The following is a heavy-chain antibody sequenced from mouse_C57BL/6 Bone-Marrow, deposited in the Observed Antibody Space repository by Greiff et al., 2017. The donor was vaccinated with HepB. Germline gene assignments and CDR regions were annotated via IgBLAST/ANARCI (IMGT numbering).Heavy chain of an antibody. CDR3: ARSPHYYGSSYYFDY. Sequence: QVQLQQPGAELVMPGASVKLSCKASGYTFTSYWMHWVKQRPGQGLEWIGEIDPSDSYTNYNQKFKGKSTLTVDKSSSTAYMQLSSLTSEDSAVYCCARSPHYYGSSYYFDYWGQGTTLTVS. J-gene: IGHJ2*01. V-gene: IGHV1-69*01. CDR1: GYTFTSYW. CDR2: IDPSDSYT. D-gene: IGHD1-1*01.